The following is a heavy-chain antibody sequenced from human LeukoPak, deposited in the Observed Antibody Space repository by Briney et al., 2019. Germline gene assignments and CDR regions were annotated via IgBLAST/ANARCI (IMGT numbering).Heavy chain of an antibody. CDR2: INHSGST. Sequence: SETLSRTCAVYGGSFSGFYLSWIRHVPGKGLEWIGEINHSGSTNYNPSLKSRVTISVDTSKNQFSLKLSSVTAADTAVCYCARAVTGYYKYYYYYMDVWGKGTTVTVSS. CDR1: GGSFSGFY. J-gene: IGHJ6*03. CDR3: ARAVTGYYKYYYYYMDV. D-gene: IGHD3-9*01. V-gene: IGHV4-34*01.